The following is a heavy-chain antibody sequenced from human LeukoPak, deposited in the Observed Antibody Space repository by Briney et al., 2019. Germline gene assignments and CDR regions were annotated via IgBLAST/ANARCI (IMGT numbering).Heavy chain of an antibody. CDR1: GLTFSSYD. V-gene: IGHV3-13*01. CDR3: TRGKGSSGWYILTSGYYYYMDV. Sequence: PGGSLRLSCAASGLTFSSYDMHWVRQATGKGLEWVSAIGTAGDTYYPGSVKGRFTISRENAKNSLYLQMNSLRAGDTAVYYCTRGKGSSGWYILTSGYYYYMDVWGKGTTVTVSS. D-gene: IGHD6-19*01. CDR2: IGTAGDT. J-gene: IGHJ6*03.